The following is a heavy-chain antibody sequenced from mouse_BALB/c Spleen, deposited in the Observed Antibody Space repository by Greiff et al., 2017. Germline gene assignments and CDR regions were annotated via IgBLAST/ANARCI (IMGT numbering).Heavy chain of an antibody. CDR3: ARAKLFDY. CDR2: IYPGDGST. Sequence: QVQLQQSGPELVKPGASVKMSCKASGYTFTSYYIHWVKQRPGQGLEWIGWIYPGDGSTKYNEKFKGKTTLTADKSSSTAYMLLSSLTSEDSAIYFCARAKLFDYWGQGTTLTVSS. CDR1: GYTFTSYY. D-gene: IGHD1-2*01. V-gene: IGHV1S56*01. J-gene: IGHJ2*01.